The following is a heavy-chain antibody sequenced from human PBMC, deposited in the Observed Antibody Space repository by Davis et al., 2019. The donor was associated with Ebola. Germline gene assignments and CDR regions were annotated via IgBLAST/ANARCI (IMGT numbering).Heavy chain of an antibody. CDR2: IYYSGST. CDR1: GVSISTHY. CDR3: ARAPGGSYYREGFDY. D-gene: IGHD1-26*01. V-gene: IGHV4-59*11. Sequence: PSETLSLTCAVSGVSISTHYWSWIRQPPGKGLDYIGSIYYSGSTNYNPTLKSRVTISVDTSKNQFSLKLSSVTAADTAVYYCARAPGGSYYREGFDYWGQGTLVTVSS. J-gene: IGHJ4*02.